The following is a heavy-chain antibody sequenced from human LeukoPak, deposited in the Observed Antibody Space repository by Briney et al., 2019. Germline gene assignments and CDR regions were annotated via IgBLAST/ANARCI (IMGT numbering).Heavy chain of an antibody. V-gene: IGHV1-18*04. CDR3: ASAFGSGWYKFGDY. CDR2: ISAYNGNT. Sequence: ASVKVSCKASGYTFTGYYMHWVRQAPGQGLEWMGWISAYNGNTNYAQKFQGRVTVTIDTSTSTAYMELRSLRSDDTASYYCASAFGSGWYKFGDYWGQGTLVTVSS. J-gene: IGHJ4*02. CDR1: GYTFTGYY. D-gene: IGHD6-19*01.